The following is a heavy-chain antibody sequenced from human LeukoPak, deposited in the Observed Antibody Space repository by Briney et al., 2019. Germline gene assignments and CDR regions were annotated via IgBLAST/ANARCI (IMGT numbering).Heavy chain of an antibody. J-gene: IGHJ4*02. CDR2: IKQDASEE. V-gene: IGHV3-7*03. CDR1: GFTFSSYW. Sequence: GGSLRLSCAASGFTFSSYWMSWVRQAPGKGLEWVANIKQDASEEHYVDSVKGRFTISRDNAKNSLYLQMNSLRAEDTALYYCAKDYSNGWYYFDSWGQGTLVTVSS. D-gene: IGHD6-19*01. CDR3: AKDYSNGWYYFDS.